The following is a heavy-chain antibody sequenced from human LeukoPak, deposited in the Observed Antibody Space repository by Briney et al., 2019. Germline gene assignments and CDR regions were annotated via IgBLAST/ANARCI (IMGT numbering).Heavy chain of an antibody. CDR2: IYYSGST. V-gene: IGHV4-39*01. CDR3: AGLSWNPIVVVTAIGDY. D-gene: IGHD2-21*02. Sequence: SETLSLTCTVSGGSISSSSYSWGWIRQPPGKGLEWIGSIYYSGSTYYNPSLKSRVTISVDTSKNQFSLKLSSVTAADTAVYYCAGLSWNPIVVVTAIGDYWGQGTLVTVSS. J-gene: IGHJ4*02. CDR1: GGSISSSSYS.